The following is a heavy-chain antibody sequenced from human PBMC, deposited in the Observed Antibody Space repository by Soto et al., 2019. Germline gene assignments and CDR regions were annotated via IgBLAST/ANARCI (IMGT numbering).Heavy chain of an antibody. CDR1: GGSISTPGYS. CDR3: YYGLDV. Sequence: SETLSLTCTVSGGSISTPGYSWSWIRQPPGKAPEWIGYVYHNGNAYPKPSLKSRVTISLDGAKNQFSLKMTSVTAADTGHSTYYYGLDVWGQGTTVTVSS. V-gene: IGHV4-30-2*01. CDR2: VYHNGNA. J-gene: IGHJ6*02.